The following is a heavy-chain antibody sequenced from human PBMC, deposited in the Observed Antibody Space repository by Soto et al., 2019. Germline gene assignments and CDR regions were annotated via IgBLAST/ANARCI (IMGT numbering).Heavy chain of an antibody. CDR3: ATAWIQLWHPLDY. V-gene: IGHV3-30-3*01. CDR2: ISYDGSNK. D-gene: IGHD5-18*01. J-gene: IGHJ4*02. CDR1: GFTFSSYA. Sequence: GGSLRLSCAASGFTFSSYAMHWVRQAPGKGLEWVAVISYDGSNKYYADSVRGRFTISRDNSKNTLYLQMNSLRAEDTAVYYCATAWIQLWHPLDYWGQGTLVTVSS.